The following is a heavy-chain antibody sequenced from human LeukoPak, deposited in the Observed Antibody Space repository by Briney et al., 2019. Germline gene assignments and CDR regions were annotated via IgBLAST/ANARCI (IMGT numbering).Heavy chain of an antibody. D-gene: IGHD2-2*01. V-gene: IGHV1-8*03. J-gene: IGHJ4*02. CDR1: GYTFTSYD. CDR3: ARTPRYCSSTSCSYYFDY. CDR2: MNPNSGNT. Sequence: GASVKVSCKASGYTFTSYDINWVRQATGQGLGWMEWMNPNSGNTGYAQKFQGRVTITRNTSISTAYMELSSLRSEDTAVYYCARTPRYCSSTSCSYYFDYWGQGTLVTVSS.